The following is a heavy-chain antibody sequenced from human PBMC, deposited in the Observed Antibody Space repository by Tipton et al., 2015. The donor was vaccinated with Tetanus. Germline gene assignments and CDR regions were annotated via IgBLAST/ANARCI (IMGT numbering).Heavy chain of an antibody. J-gene: IGHJ3*02. Sequence: TLSLTCTVSGGSISSGTYYWGWIRQPPGKGLEWIAFIHHSGLAFSKPSLKSRVSISIDTSQNQFSLRLTSVTAADTAVYFCARNVYTVTNDAFDIWGHGTLVNVSS. CDR3: ARNVYTVTNDAFDI. CDR2: IHHSGLA. D-gene: IGHD4-11*01. CDR1: GGSISSGTYY. V-gene: IGHV4-30-4*08.